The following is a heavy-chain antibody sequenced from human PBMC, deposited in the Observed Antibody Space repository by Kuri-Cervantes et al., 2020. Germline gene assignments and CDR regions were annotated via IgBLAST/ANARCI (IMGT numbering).Heavy chain of an antibody. Sequence: SETLSLTCAVYGGSFSGYYWSWIRQPPGKGLEWIGEINHSGSTNYNPSLKSRVTISVDTSKNQFSLKLSSVTAADTAVYYCARRYSSGPLGSWGQGILVTVSS. D-gene: IGHD6-19*01. CDR2: INHSGST. V-gene: IGHV4-34*01. J-gene: IGHJ5*02. CDR1: GGSFSGYY. CDR3: ARRYSSGPLGS.